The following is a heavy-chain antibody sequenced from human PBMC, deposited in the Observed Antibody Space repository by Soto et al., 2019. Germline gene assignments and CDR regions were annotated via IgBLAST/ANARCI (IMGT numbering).Heavy chain of an antibody. V-gene: IGHV4-39*01. D-gene: IGHD6-13*01. Sequence: QLQASGPGLVKPSETLSLTCTVSGGSISSSNYYWGWIRQPPGKGLEWIGNIIYSGSTYYNPSLKSRVTISVDTSKNQFSLKLSSVTATDTAVYYCARGLYSSSWYALFGYWGQGTLVTVSS. CDR1: GGSISSSNYY. CDR2: IIYSGST. J-gene: IGHJ4*02. CDR3: ARGLYSSSWYALFGY.